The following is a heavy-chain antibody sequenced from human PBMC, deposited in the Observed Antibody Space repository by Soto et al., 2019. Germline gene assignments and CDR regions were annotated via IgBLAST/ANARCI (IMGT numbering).Heavy chain of an antibody. D-gene: IGHD5-18*01. CDR2: ISAYNGNT. J-gene: IGHJ6*02. CDR3: ALINGGYSTQGYGMDV. V-gene: IGHV1-18*01. Sequence: QVQLVQSGAEVKKPGASVKVSCKASGYTFTSYGISWVRQAPGKGLEWMGWISAYNGNTNYPQKLQGRVTMTTDTSTRTAYMELRSLRSDDTAVYSSALINGGYSTQGYGMDVWDQVTTVTVSS. CDR1: GYTFTSYG.